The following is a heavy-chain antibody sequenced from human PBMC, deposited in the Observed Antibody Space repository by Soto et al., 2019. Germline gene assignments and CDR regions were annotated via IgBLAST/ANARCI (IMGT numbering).Heavy chain of an antibody. V-gene: IGHV4-59*01. CDR2: IYYSGST. CDR1: GGSISSYY. D-gene: IGHD5-12*01. Sequence: SETLSLTCTVSGGSISSYYWSWIRQPPGKGLGWIGYIYYSGSTNYNPSLKSRVTISVDTSKNQFSLKLSSVTAADTAVYYFARVVDVDIVATMIFDYWGQGTLVTVSS. J-gene: IGHJ4*02. CDR3: ARVVDVDIVATMIFDY.